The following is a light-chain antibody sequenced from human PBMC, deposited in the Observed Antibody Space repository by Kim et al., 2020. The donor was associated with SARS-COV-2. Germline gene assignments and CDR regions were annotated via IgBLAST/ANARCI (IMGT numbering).Light chain of an antibody. J-gene: IGKJ4*01. Sequence: SPGERASVACRASQSVSSSFLAWYQQKPGQTPRLLNYGASSRTAGIPDRFRGSGSGTDFTLTISRLEPEDSAVYYCQQYGYPPFTFRGGTKLEI. CDR1: QSVSSSF. CDR3: QQYGYPPFT. CDR2: GAS. V-gene: IGKV3-20*01.